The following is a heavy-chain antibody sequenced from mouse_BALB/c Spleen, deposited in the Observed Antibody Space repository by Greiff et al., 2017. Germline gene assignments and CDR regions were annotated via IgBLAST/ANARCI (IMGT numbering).Heavy chain of an antibody. CDR3: ARGGYRYDGGDWFAY. D-gene: IGHD2-14*01. Sequence: EVQVVESGGGLVQPGGSRKLSCAASGFTFSDYGMAWVRQAPGKGPEWVAFISNLAYSIYYADTVTGRFTISRENAKNTLYLEMSSLRSEDTAMYYCARGGYRYDGGDWFAYWGQGTLVTVSA. CDR1: GFTFSDYG. J-gene: IGHJ3*01. V-gene: IGHV5-15*02. CDR2: ISNLAYSI.